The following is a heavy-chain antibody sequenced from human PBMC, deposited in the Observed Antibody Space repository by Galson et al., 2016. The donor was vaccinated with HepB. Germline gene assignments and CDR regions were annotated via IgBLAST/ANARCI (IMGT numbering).Heavy chain of an antibody. J-gene: IGHJ6*02. CDR1: GFTFSTYN. CDR2: ISNSHSYI. CDR3: ARDFGFCSSTSCYKGGLFYYYGMDV. V-gene: IGHV3-21*01. D-gene: IGHD2-2*02. Sequence: SLRLSCAASGFTFSTYNMNWVRQAPGKGLEWVSSISNSHSYIYYTDSVKGRFTISRDNAKNSLYLQMNILRAEDTAVYYCARDFGFCSSTSCYKGGLFYYYGMDVWGQGTTVTVSS.